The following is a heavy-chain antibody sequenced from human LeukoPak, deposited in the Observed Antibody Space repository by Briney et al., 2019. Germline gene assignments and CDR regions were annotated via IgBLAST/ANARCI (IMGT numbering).Heavy chain of an antibody. V-gene: IGHV3-23*01. CDR2: IGGSGQST. CDR1: GCTFGSYA. Sequence: EASLRLCWAGSGCTFGSYAIKWVRKAPGRRLEWVTIIGGSGQSTDRAYTFYAASVTGRFTISRDNSKCTVYLQMNSLRTEDTAVYYCVFPTLNTGYHGMDVWGHGTTVIVSS. J-gene: IGHJ6*02. D-gene: IGHD6-25*01. CDR3: VFPTLNTGYHGMDV.